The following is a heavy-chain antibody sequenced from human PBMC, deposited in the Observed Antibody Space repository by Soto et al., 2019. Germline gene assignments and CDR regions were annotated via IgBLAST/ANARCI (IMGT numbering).Heavy chain of an antibody. CDR2: MNPNSCNT. V-gene: IGHV1-8*01. D-gene: IGHD6-19*01. CDR3: AREVAGYVGN. CDR1: GYTCTSYD. J-gene: IGHJ4*02. Sequence: QVQLVQSGAEVKKPGASVKVSCKASGYTCTSYDINWVRQATGQGREWMGWMNPNSCNTGYAQKFQGRVTMTRNTSISTAYMELSSMRSADTAVYYCAREVAGYVGNGGQGTLVTVSS.